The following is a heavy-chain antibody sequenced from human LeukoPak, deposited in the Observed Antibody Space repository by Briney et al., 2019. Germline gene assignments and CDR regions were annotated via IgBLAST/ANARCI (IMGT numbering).Heavy chain of an antibody. J-gene: IGHJ3*02. CDR3: AKSSGSYHRAAFDI. V-gene: IGHV3-30-3*02. Sequence: GGSLRLSCAASGFTFSSYAMHWVRQAPGKGLEWVAVISYDGSKKYYADSVKGRFTISRDNSKNTLYLQLNSLRAEDTAVYYCAKSSGSYHRAAFDIWGQGTMVIVSS. CDR2: ISYDGSKK. CDR1: GFTFSSYA. D-gene: IGHD1-26*01.